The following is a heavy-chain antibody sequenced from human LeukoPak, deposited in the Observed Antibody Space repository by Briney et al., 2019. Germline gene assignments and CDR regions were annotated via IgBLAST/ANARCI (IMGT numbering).Heavy chain of an antibody. CDR3: ARGFSSSWYFSRYYYYYYMDV. Sequence: GASGKVSCKASGYTFTSYGISWVRQAPGQGLEWMGWISAYNGNTNYAQKFQGRVTITRNTSISTAYMELSSLRSEDTAVYYCARGFSSSWYFSRYYYYYYMDVWGKGTTVTVSS. CDR2: ISAYNGNT. J-gene: IGHJ6*03. CDR1: GYTFTSYG. V-gene: IGHV1-18*01. D-gene: IGHD6-13*01.